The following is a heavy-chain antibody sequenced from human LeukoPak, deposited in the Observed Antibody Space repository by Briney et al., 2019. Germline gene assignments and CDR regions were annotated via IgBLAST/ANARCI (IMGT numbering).Heavy chain of an antibody. D-gene: IGHD3-3*01. J-gene: IGHJ4*02. Sequence: GRSLRLSCAASGFTFSSYAMHWVRQAPGKGLEWVAVISYDGSNKYYADSVKGRFTISRDNSKNTLYLQMNSLRAEDTAVYYCAKERLRFLEWFLYDYWGQGTLVTVSS. V-gene: IGHV3-30-3*02. CDR1: GFTFSSYA. CDR3: AKERLRFLEWFLYDY. CDR2: ISYDGSNK.